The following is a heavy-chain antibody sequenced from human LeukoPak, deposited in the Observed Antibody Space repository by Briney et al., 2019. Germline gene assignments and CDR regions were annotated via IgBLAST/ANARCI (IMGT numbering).Heavy chain of an antibody. J-gene: IGHJ4*02. Sequence: GGSLRLSCAASEFTFSAYWMHWVRQAPGKGLVWVSRIRGDGSMTNYADSVKSRFTNSRDNAKNTLYLQMNSLRLEDTAVHYCARENLAAAADYWGQGTVVTVSS. CDR2: IRGDGSMT. CDR3: ARENLAAAADY. V-gene: IGHV3-74*01. D-gene: IGHD6-25*01. CDR1: EFTFSAYW.